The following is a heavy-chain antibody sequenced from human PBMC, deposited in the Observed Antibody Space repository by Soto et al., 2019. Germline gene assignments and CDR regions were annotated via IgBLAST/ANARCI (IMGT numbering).Heavy chain of an antibody. CDR1: GGAFSSYA. CDR3: ALAVTVYLYDAFDI. Sequence: SVKVSCKASGGAFSSYAISWVRQAPGQGLEWMGGIIPIFGTANYAQKFQGRVTITADESTSTAYMELSSLRSEDTAVYYCALAVTVYLYDAFDIWGQGTMVTVSS. V-gene: IGHV1-69*13. CDR2: IIPIFGTA. J-gene: IGHJ3*02. D-gene: IGHD2-21*02.